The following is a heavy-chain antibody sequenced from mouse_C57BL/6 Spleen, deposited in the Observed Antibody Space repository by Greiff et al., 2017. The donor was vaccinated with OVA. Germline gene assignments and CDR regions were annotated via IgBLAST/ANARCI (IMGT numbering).Heavy chain of an antibody. J-gene: IGHJ2*01. D-gene: IGHD1-1*01. Sequence: QVQLQQPGAELVKPGASVKLSCKASGYTFTSYWMHWVKQRPGQGLEWIGMIHPTSGSTNYNEKFKSKATLTVDKSSSTAYMQLSSLTSEDSAVYYCARWITTVVATGVDYWGKGTTLTVSS. CDR2: IHPTSGST. CDR1: GYTFTSYW. CDR3: ARWITTVVATGVDY. V-gene: IGHV1-64*01.